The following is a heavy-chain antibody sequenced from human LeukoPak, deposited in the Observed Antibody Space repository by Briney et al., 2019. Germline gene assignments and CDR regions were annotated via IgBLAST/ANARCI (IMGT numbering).Heavy chain of an antibody. CDR1: GYSISSGYY. CDR3: AREGGLRYFDWSRGKNWFDP. V-gene: IGHV4-38-2*02. CDR2: IYYTGST. D-gene: IGHD3-9*01. Sequence: SETLSLTCTVSGYSISSGYYWDWIRQPPGKGLEWIGYIYYTGSTNHNPSLKSRLTISLDTSKNQFSLKLSSVTAAGTAVYYCAREGGLRYFDWSRGKNWFDPWGQGTLVTVSS. J-gene: IGHJ5*02.